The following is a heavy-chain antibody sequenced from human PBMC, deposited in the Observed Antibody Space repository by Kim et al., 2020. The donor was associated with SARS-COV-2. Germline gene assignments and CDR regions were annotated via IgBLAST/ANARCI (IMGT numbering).Heavy chain of an antibody. Sequence: GGSLRLSCAASGFTFSDYYMSWIRQAPGKGLEWVSYISSSSSYTNYADSVKGRFTISRDNAKNSLYLQMNSLRAEDTAVYYCARDQGSSGVDYWGQGTLVTVSS. CDR2: ISSSSSYT. CDR3: ARDQGSSGVDY. V-gene: IGHV3-11*05. J-gene: IGHJ4*02. D-gene: IGHD6-6*01. CDR1: GFTFSDYY.